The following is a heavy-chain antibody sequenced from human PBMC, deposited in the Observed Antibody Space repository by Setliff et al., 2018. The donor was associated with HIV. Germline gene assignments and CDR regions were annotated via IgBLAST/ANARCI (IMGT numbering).Heavy chain of an antibody. Sequence: SETLSLTCAVYGVSLSGYYWSWIRQPPGKGLEWIGEIDHSGNTNYNPSLKSRVTVSIDTSKNQFSLKLSSVTAADTAVYYCARDRKSLGYNFWSGFRPDAAFDIWGQGTMVTVSS. CDR2: IDHSGNT. J-gene: IGHJ3*02. CDR3: ARDRKSLGYNFWSGFRPDAAFDI. CDR1: GVSLSGYY. V-gene: IGHV4-34*01. D-gene: IGHD3-3*01.